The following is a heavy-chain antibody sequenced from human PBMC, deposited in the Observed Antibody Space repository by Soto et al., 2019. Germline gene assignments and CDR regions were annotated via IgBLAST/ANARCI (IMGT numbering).Heavy chain of an antibody. V-gene: IGHV1-3*01. Sequence: QVQLVQAGAEVKKPVASVKVSCEASGYTFSNYAMHWVRQAPGQRLEWMGWINAGNGNTKYSQNFQGRVTITRDTSASTAYMELGSLRFEDTAVYYCAREESGVGWGVGYYYGMAVWGQGTTVTVSS. J-gene: IGHJ6*02. D-gene: IGHD6-19*01. CDR2: INAGNGNT. CDR1: GYTFSNYA. CDR3: AREESGVGWGVGYYYGMAV.